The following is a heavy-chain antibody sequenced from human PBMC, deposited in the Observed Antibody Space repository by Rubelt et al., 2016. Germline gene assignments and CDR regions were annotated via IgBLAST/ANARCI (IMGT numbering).Heavy chain of an antibody. Sequence: AMSWFRQAPGKELEWVGFIRSKTYGGTTEYAASVKGRFTISRDDSKSIALLQMNSLKTEDTAVSYCSRGRSSSWYYFDCWGQGTLVTASS. CDR2: IRSKTYGGTT. D-gene: IGHD6-13*01. J-gene: IGHJ4*02. V-gene: IGHV3-49*03. CDR3: SRGRSSSWYYFDC. CDR1: A.